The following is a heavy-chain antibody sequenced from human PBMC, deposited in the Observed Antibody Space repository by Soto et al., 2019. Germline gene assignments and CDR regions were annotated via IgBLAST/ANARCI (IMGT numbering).Heavy chain of an antibody. CDR3: LRGYQPRTNRAWFDP. CDR1: GGTFSSYA. Sequence: QVQLVQSGAEVKKPGSSVKVSCKASGGTFSSYAISWVRQAPGQELEWMGGIIPIFGTANYAQKFQGRVTITADESTSTAYMELSSLRSEDTAVYYCLRGYQPRTNRAWFDPWGQGTLVTVSS. D-gene: IGHD3-16*02. CDR2: IIPIFGTA. V-gene: IGHV1-69*01. J-gene: IGHJ5*02.